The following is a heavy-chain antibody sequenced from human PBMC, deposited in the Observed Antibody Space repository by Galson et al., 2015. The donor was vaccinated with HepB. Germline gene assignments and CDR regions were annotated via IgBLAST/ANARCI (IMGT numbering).Heavy chain of an antibody. D-gene: IGHD6-19*01. Sequence: SVKVSCKASGYTFTDYYIHWVRQAPGQGLEWMGWINPNSGGTNYAQKFQARVTMTRDTSISTAYMELSSLRSDDTAVYYCARVAVIAVAGTCCPGYWGQGTLVTVSS. CDR3: ARVAVIAVAGTCCPGY. V-gene: IGHV1-2*02. CDR2: INPNSGGT. CDR1: GYTFTDYY. J-gene: IGHJ4*02.